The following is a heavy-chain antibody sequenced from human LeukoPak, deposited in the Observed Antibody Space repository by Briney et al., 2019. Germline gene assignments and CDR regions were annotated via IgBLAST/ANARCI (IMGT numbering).Heavy chain of an antibody. J-gene: IGHJ4*02. D-gene: IGHD1-26*01. Sequence: PGGSLRLSCAASGFTFSNYAMTWVRQAPGKGLEWVSGIGGSGSSTYYVDSVKGGFTLSRDYPKNTLYLQMNSLRAEDTAVYFCAKYSGSYYYPPNWDSWGQGTLVTVSS. CDR2: IGGSGSST. CDR1: GFTFSNYA. V-gene: IGHV3-23*01. CDR3: AKYSGSYYYPPNWDS.